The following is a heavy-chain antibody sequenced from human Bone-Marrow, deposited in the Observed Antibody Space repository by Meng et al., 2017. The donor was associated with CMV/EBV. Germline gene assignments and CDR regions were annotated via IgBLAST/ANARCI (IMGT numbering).Heavy chain of an antibody. CDR2: IYSGGST. Sequence: EPLSLTCAVYGGSFSGYYWSWVRQTPGKGLEWVSVIYSGGSTYYADSVKGRFTISRDNSKNTLYLQMNSLRAEDTAVYYCARDRYYYGMDVWGQGTTVTVSS. V-gene: IGHV3-53*01. J-gene: IGHJ6*02. CDR3: ARDRYYYGMDV. CDR1: GGSFSGYY.